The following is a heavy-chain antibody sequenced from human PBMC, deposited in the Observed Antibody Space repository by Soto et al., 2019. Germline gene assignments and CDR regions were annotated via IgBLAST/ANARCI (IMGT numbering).Heavy chain of an antibody. D-gene: IGHD1-1*01. Sequence: ASVKVSCKASGYTFTFRYLHWVRQAPGQALEWMGWITPFKSDTNYAQKFQDRVTTTRDRSVSTAYMELSNLRSDGTAMYYCARSPFAGSDAFDIWGQGTMVTVSS. V-gene: IGHV1-45*02. CDR2: ITPFKSDT. CDR1: GYTFTFRY. J-gene: IGHJ3*02. CDR3: ARSPFAGSDAFDI.